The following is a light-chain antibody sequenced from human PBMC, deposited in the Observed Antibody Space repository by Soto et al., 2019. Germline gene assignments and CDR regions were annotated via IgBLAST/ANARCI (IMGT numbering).Light chain of an antibody. CDR3: EKYNSYSQIA. CDR1: HSVKYW. V-gene: IGKV1-5*03. CDR2: MAS. Sequence: IQMPPTATTLSASVEDRVTISCRASHSVKYWLAWYPQKPGDAPKLLIYMASTFESGVPSSFSGRGSRTEFTLTISCLQPDDVAADYSEKYNSYSQIAYGPGTNVDIK. J-gene: IGKJ3*01.